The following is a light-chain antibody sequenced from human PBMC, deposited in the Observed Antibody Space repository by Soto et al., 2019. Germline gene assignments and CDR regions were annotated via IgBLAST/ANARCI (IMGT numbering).Light chain of an antibody. J-gene: IGLJ2*01. V-gene: IGLV2-14*03. CDR3: SSYTRSGAV. Sequence: QSALTQPASVSGSPGQSTAISCTGTSSDVGVRKFVSWYQHHPGKAPKLIIFDVSHRPSGVSNRFSGSNSGNTASLTISGLQAEDEADYYCSSYTRSGAVFGGGTKVTVL. CDR2: DVS. CDR1: SSDVGVRKF.